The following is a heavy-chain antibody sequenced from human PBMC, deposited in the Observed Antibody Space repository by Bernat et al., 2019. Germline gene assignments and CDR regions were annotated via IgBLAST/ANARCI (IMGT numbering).Heavy chain of an antibody. Sequence: QVQLVQSGAEVKKPGASVKVSCKASGYTFTSYDINWVRQATGQGLEWMGCMNPNSGNTGYAQKFHGRVTMTRNTSISTAYMELSSLRSEDTAVYYGASSSGGVVNYWYFDLWGRGTLVTVSS. CDR2: MNPNSGNT. D-gene: IGHD3-16*01. J-gene: IGHJ2*01. V-gene: IGHV1-8*01. CDR1: GYTFTSYD. CDR3: ASSSGGVVNYWYFDL.